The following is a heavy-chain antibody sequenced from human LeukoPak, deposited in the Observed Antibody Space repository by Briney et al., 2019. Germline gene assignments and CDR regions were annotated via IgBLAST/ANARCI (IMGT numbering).Heavy chain of an antibody. D-gene: IGHD5-12*01. CDR1: GFTFSAYT. CDR2: ISTSSSYI. J-gene: IGHJ2*01. V-gene: IGHV3-21*01. CDR3: ARDRRSSYKRYFDL. Sequence: GGSLRLSCAASGFTFSAYTMNWVRQAPGKGLEWDSSISTSSSYIYYADSVKGRFTISRDNAKNSLYLQMNSLRAEDTAVYYCARDRRSSYKRYFDLWGRGTLVTVSS.